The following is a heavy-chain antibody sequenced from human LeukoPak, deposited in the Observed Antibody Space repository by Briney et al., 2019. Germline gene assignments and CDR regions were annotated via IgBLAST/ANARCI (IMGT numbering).Heavy chain of an antibody. Sequence: PGGSLRLSCAASGFTFSDYYMSWIRQAPGQGLEWVSYISSRASTTYYADSVKGRFTISRDNANNSIYLQMNSLRTEDTAVYYCATGKRQLDYWGQGTLVTVSS. CDR2: ISSRASTT. V-gene: IGHV3-11*01. D-gene: IGHD6-13*01. J-gene: IGHJ4*02. CDR1: GFTFSDYY. CDR3: ATGKRQLDY.